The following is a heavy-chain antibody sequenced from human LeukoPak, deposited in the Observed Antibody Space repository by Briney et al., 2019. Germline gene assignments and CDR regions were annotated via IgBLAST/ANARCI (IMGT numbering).Heavy chain of an antibody. V-gene: IGHV3-33*06. CDR2: IWHDGSND. CDR3: AKVTGDYYDTSGAFDY. D-gene: IGHD3-22*01. J-gene: IGHJ4*02. Sequence: GGSRRLPCAASGFIFSSYGMHWVRQAPGKGLEWVARIWHDGSNDDYADSVKGRFTISRDNSKNTLYLQMNSLRAEDTAIYYCAKVTGDYYDTSGAFDYWGQGTLVTVSS. CDR1: GFIFSSYG.